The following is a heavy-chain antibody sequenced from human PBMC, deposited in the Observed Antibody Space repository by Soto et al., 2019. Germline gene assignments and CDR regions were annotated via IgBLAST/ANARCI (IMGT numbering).Heavy chain of an antibody. V-gene: IGHV4-34*01. J-gene: IGHJ1*01. CDR1: GGSFSGYY. D-gene: IGHD2-15*01. CDR3: ARGMEVVVAATRFFQH. Sequence: SETLSLTCAVYGGSFSGYYWSWIRQPPGKGLEWIGEINHSGSTNYNPSLKSRVTISVDTSKNQFSLKLSSVTAADTAVYYCARGMEVVVAATRFFQHWGQGTLVTVSS. CDR2: INHSGST.